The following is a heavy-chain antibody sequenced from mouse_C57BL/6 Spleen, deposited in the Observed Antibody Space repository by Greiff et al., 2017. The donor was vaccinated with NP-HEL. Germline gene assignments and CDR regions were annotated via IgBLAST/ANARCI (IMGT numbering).Heavy chain of an antibody. Sequence: QVQLQQPGAELVRPGSSVKLSCKASGYTFTSYWMDWVKQRPGQGLEWIGNIYPSDSETHYNQKFKDKATLTVYKSSSTAYMPLSSLTSEDSAVYYCAREGSSGYSAMDYWGQGTSVTVSS. J-gene: IGHJ4*01. V-gene: IGHV1-61*01. D-gene: IGHD3-2*02. CDR3: AREGSSGYSAMDY. CDR2: IYPSDSET. CDR1: GYTFTSYW.